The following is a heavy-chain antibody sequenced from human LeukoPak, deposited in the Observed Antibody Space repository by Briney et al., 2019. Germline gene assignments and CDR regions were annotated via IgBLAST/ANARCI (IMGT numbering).Heavy chain of an antibody. CDR1: GFTFTTYG. CDR3: AKNGEPHYYMDV. J-gene: IGHJ6*03. CDR2: ISGSGSNT. V-gene: IGHV3-23*01. D-gene: IGHD2-8*01. Sequence: GGSLRLSCATSGFTFTTYGVIWVRQAPGKGLEWVLGISGSGSNTYYADSAKGRFTSSRDSSKRTVYLHMNSLRAEDTAVYYCAKNGEPHYYMDVLGKGTTVTVSS.